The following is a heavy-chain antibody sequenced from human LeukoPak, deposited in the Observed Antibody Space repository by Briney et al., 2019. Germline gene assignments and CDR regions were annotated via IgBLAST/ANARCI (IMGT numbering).Heavy chain of an antibody. CDR1: GGSISSYY. CDR3: ARLSDSDSSGYYWGFEY. CDR2: IYYSGST. J-gene: IGHJ4*02. Sequence: SETLSLTCTVSGGSISSYYWSWIRQPPGKGLECIGYIYYSGSTNYNPSLKSRVTISVDTSKNQFSLKLSSVAAADTAVYYCARLSDSDSSGYYWGFEYWGQGTLVTVSS. D-gene: IGHD3-22*01. V-gene: IGHV4-59*08.